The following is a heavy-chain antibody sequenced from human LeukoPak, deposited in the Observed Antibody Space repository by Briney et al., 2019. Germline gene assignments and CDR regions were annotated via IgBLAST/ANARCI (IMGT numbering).Heavy chain of an antibody. D-gene: IGHD4-17*01. Sequence: ASVKVSCKASGYTFTGYYMHWVRQAPGQGLEWMGRINPNSGGTNYAQKFQGRVTMTRDTSISTAYMELSRLRSDGTAVYYCARWGESDYGDYDYFDYWGQGTLVTVSS. CDR3: ARWGESDYGDYDYFDY. CDR2: INPNSGGT. CDR1: GYTFTGYY. V-gene: IGHV1-2*06. J-gene: IGHJ4*02.